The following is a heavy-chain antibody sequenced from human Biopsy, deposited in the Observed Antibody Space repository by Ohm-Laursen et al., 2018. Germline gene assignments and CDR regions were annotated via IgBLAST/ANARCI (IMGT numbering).Heavy chain of an antibody. V-gene: IGHV4-59*02. CDR3: ARDSGILNYGNFKYYHYYGMDV. D-gene: IGHD4-11*01. J-gene: IGHJ6*02. CDR2: IYYSVMT. Sequence: SETLSPTCIVSGDSVTKYYWSWIRQPPGKGLEWIGHIYYSVMTNYNPSLQSRVSISVDTSRNQVSLTLSSVTAADTAVYYCARDSGILNYGNFKYYHYYGMDVWSQGTKVTVSS. CDR1: GDSVTKYY.